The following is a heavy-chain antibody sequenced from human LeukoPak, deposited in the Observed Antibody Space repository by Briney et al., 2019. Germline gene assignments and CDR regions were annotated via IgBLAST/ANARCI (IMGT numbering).Heavy chain of an antibody. CDR2: ITWNSDNL. CDR1: GFTFDDYA. J-gene: IGHJ4*02. CDR3: VKESEDSSGWATRYYFDY. Sequence: PGRSLRLSCAASGFTFDDYAMHWVRQAPGKGLEWVAGITWNSDNLDNAESVRGRFTISRDNAKNSLYLQMNSLRLEDTAFYYCVKESEDSSGWATRYYFDYWGQGSLVTVSS. V-gene: IGHV3-9*01. D-gene: IGHD6-19*01.